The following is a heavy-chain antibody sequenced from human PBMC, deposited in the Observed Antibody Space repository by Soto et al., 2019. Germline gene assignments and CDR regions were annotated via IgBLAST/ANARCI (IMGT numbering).Heavy chain of an antibody. CDR1: GGSISSGGYS. J-gene: IGHJ5*02. D-gene: IGHD1-1*01. Sequence: LQLQESGSGLVRPSQTLSLTCAVSGGSISSGGYSWNWIRQPPGKGLEWIEYIYHSGRTPYNPSLQSRVTIPVDKSKNHFSLNLSSVTAADTAVYYCSIDQLEGNWFDPWCQGTLVTVSS. CDR3: SIDQLEGNWFDP. V-gene: IGHV4-30-2*01. CDR2: IYHSGRT.